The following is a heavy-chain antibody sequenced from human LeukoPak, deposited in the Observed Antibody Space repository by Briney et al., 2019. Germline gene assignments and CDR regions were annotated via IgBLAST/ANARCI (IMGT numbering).Heavy chain of an antibody. CDR3: ARKLGPNYFDSSAFDY. CDR1: GYSFTSYW. Sequence: GESLKISCKGSGYSFTSYWIGWVRQTPGKGLEWMGIIYPGDSDTRYSPSFQGQVTISADKSISTAYLQWSSLKASDTAMYYCARKLGPNYFDSSAFDYWGQGTLVTVSS. CDR2: IYPGDSDT. V-gene: IGHV5-51*01. D-gene: IGHD3-22*01. J-gene: IGHJ4*02.